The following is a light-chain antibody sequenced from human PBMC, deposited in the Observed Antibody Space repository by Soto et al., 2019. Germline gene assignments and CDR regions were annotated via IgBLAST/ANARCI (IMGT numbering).Light chain of an antibody. CDR3: LQDFNYPWT. CDR1: QDIRHD. CDR2: AAS. J-gene: IGKJ1*01. V-gene: IGKV1-6*01. Sequence: AIQMTQSPSSLSASVGDRVTITCRASQDIRHDLDWYQQKPGKTPKLLIFAASSLQSGVPSRFSGSGSGTDFTLTISSLQPEDFATYYCLQDFNYPWTFGQGTKVEIE.